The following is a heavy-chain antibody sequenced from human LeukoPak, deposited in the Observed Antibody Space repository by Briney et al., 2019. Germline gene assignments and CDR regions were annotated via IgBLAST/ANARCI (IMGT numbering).Heavy chain of an antibody. Sequence: SVKVSCKDSGGTFSSYAISWVRQAPGQGLEWMGGIIPIFGTANYAQKFQGRVTITADESTSTAYMELSSLRSEDTAVYYCARVRDCSSTSCYYWFDPWGQGTLVTVSS. CDR2: IIPIFGTA. CDR3: ARVRDCSSTSCYYWFDP. D-gene: IGHD2-2*01. CDR1: GGTFSSYA. V-gene: IGHV1-69*13. J-gene: IGHJ5*02.